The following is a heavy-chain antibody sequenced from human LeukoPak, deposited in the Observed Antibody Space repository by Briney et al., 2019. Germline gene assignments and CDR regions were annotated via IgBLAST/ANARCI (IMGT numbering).Heavy chain of an antibody. CDR3: ASGSRLVPAANAYTYYFDY. Sequence: SETLSLTCAVYGGSFSGYYWSWIRQPPGKGLEWIGEINHSGSTNYNPSLKSRVTISVDTSKNQSSLKLSSVTAADTAVYYCASGSRLVPAANAYTYYFDYWGQGTLVTVSS. V-gene: IGHV4-34*01. CDR1: GGSFSGYY. D-gene: IGHD2-2*01. CDR2: INHSGST. J-gene: IGHJ4*02.